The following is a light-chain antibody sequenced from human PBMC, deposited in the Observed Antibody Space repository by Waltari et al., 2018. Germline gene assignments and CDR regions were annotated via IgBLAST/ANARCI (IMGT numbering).Light chain of an antibody. J-gene: IGLJ7*01. CDR3: GTWESSLSGAV. V-gene: IGLV1-51*02. CDR1: SSNIGNNY. CDR2: EDS. Sequence: QSVLTQPPSVSAAPGQRVTISCSGGSSNIGNNYVYWYRQFPGTAPKLLIYEDSERPSGIPGRFSGSKSGTSATLDITGLQAGDEADYYCGTWESSLSGAVFGGGTHLTVL.